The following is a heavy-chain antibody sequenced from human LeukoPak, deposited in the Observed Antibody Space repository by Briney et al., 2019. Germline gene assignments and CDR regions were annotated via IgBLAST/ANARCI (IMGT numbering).Heavy chain of an antibody. Sequence: GGSLRLSCAASGFTFSSYAMSWVRQAPGKGLEWVSAISGSGGSTYYADSVKGRFTISRDNSKNTLYLQMNSLRAEDTAVYYCAKDLSGYYDILTGYYPGTFDYWGQGTLVTVSS. V-gene: IGHV3-23*01. CDR1: GFTFSSYA. CDR2: ISGSGGST. CDR3: AKDLSGYYDILTGYYPGTFDY. J-gene: IGHJ4*02. D-gene: IGHD3-9*01.